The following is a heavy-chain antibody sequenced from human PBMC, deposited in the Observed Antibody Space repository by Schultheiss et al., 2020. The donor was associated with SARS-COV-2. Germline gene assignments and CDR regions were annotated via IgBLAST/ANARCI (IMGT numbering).Heavy chain of an antibody. D-gene: IGHD2-2*02. CDR1: GYTFTGYY. CDR2: INPNSGGT. V-gene: IGHV1-2*04. Sequence: ASVKVSYKASGYTFTGYYMHWVRQAPGQGLEWMGWINPNSGGTNYAQKFQGWVTMTRDTSISTAYMELSRLRSDDTAVYYCARSRVVPAAIQGYYYYGMDVWGQGTTVTVSS. J-gene: IGHJ6*02. CDR3: ARSRVVPAAIQGYYYYGMDV.